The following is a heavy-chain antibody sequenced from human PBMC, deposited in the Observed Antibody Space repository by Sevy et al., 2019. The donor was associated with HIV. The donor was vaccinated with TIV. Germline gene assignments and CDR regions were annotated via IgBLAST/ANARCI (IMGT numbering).Heavy chain of an antibody. CDR1: GGSISSYY. J-gene: IGHJ4*02. CDR3: ARDMLGYCSSTSCYAEGYFDY. CDR2: IYYSGST. Sequence: SLTCTVSGGSISSYYWSWIRQPPGKGLEWIGYIYYSGSTNYNPSLKSRVTISVDTSKNQFSLKLSSVTAADTAVYYCARDMLGYCSSTSCYAEGYFDYWGQGTLVTVSS. V-gene: IGHV4-59*01. D-gene: IGHD2-2*01.